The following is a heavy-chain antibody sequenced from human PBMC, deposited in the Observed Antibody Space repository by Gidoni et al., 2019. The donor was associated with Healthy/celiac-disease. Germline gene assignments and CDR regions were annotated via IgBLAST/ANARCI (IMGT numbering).Heavy chain of an antibody. CDR2: INPSGGST. CDR3: ARDKPLWFGEFKYYGMDV. CDR1: GYTFTSYS. Sequence: QVQLVQSGAEVKKPGASVKVSCKASGYTFTSYSMHWVRQAPGQGLEWMGIINPSGGSTSYAQKFQGRVTMTRDTSTSTVYMELSSLRSEDTAVYYCARDKPLWFGEFKYYGMDVWGQGTTVTVSS. J-gene: IGHJ6*02. D-gene: IGHD3-10*01. V-gene: IGHV1-46*01.